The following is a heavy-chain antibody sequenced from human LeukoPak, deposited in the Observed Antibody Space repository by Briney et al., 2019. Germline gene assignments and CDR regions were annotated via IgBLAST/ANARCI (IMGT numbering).Heavy chain of an antibody. CDR3: ARGPDYFDC. CDR2: IYSGGST. V-gene: IGHV3-66*01. Sequence: GGSLRLSCAASGFSVSNNYMDWVRQAPGKGLEWVSVIYSGGSTFYADSVKGRFTISRDKSKNTLYLQMNSLRAEDTAVYYCARGPDYFDCRGQGTLVTVSS. CDR1: GFSVSNNY. J-gene: IGHJ4*02.